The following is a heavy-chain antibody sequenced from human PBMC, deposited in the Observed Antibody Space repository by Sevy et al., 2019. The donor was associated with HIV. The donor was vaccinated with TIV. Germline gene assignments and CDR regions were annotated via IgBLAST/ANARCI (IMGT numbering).Heavy chain of an antibody. CDR1: GFIFDDYA. J-gene: IGHJ2*01. D-gene: IGHD2-2*01. Sequence: GGSLRLSCAASGFIFDDYAMHWVRQAPGKGLEWVSGITWNSDTIGYADSVKGRFTISRDNAKNSLYLQMNSLRLEDSALYYCAKAIVVVPATSSGYFDLWGRGTLVTVSS. CDR2: ITWNSDTI. V-gene: IGHV3-9*01. CDR3: AKAIVVVPATSSGYFDL.